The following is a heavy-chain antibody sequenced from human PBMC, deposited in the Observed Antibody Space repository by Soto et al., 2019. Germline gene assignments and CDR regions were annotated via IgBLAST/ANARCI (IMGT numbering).Heavy chain of an antibody. CDR2: IRTKANRYAT. CDR3: TRQNGYFFEY. J-gene: IGHJ4*02. Sequence: GGTLRLSCAASGFTFRGSAMHWVRQASGKGLEWVGHIRTKANRYATVYAESVKGRFTISRDDSKNTAYLQVNSLKTEDTAVYYCTRQNGYFFEYWGQGALVTVSS. D-gene: IGHD1-1*01. CDR1: GFTFRGSA. V-gene: IGHV3-73*01.